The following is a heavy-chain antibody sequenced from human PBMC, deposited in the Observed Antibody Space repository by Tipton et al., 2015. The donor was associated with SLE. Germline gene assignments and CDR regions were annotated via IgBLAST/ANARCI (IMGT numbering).Heavy chain of an antibody. J-gene: IGHJ4*02. CDR3: ARSARMNSNSWYIF. CDR1: GYTFSNYG. V-gene: IGHV1-18*01. D-gene: IGHD6-13*01. CDR2: ISTYNGN. Sequence: QVQLVQSGPEVKKPGASVKVSCKASGYTFSNYGISWVRQAPGQGLEWVGWISTYNGNSSQKFQGRVTMTTDTSTSTAYMEMRSLRSDDTAVYYCARSARMNSNSWYIFWGQRTLVTVSS.